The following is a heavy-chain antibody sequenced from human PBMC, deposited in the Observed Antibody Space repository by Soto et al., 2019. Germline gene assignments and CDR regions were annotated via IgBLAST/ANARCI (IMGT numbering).Heavy chain of an antibody. CDR2: IISSSSTI. V-gene: IGHV3-48*01. CDR3: ARDHIFVGVAVALRDGYAF. Sequence: PGGSLRLTCAASGFTFSSYSMNWVRRAPGKGLEWVSYIISSSSTIYYADSVKGRFTISRDNAKNSLYLQMNSLTGEDTAVYYCARDHIFVGVAVALRDGYAFWGQGTMVTVSS. D-gene: IGHD2-15*01. J-gene: IGHJ3*01. CDR1: GFTFSSYS.